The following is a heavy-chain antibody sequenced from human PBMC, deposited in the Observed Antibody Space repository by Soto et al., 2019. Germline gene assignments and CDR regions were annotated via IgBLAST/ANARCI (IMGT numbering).Heavy chain of an antibody. CDR3: ARVGIAAAGTRLAYYYGMDV. J-gene: IGHJ6*04. Sequence: QVQLVQSGAEVKKPGASVKVSCKASGYTFTSYGISGVRQAPGQGLEWMGWISAYNGNTNYAQKLQGRVNMTTDTSTSTAYMDVRSLRSDDTAVYYCARVGIAAAGTRLAYYYGMDVWCKGTTVTVSS. CDR2: ISAYNGNT. CDR1: GYTFTSYG. V-gene: IGHV1-18*01. D-gene: IGHD6-13*01.